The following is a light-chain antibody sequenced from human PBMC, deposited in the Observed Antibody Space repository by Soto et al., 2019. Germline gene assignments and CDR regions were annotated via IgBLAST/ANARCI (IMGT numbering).Light chain of an antibody. J-gene: IGLJ1*01. CDR1: SSDVGGYNY. CDR2: EVS. CDR3: SSYTSSSTPLV. Sequence: QSVLTQTASVSGSPGQSITISCTGTSSDVGGYNYVSWYQQHPGKAPKLMIYEVSNRPSGVSNRFSGSKSGNTASLTISGLQAEDEADYYCSSYTSSSTPLVFGTGTRSPS. V-gene: IGLV2-14*01.